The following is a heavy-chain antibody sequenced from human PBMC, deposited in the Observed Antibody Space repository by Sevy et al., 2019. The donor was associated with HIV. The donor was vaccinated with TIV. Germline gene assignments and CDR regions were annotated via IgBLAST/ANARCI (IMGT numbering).Heavy chain of an antibody. CDR2: ISSTGNFE. Sequence: GGSLRLSCSASGFRLNTYAMHWVRQAPGKGLEWVSVISSTGNFESYTASVKGRFTISKDNSKNTVSLQMNSLRPADTAMYYCARDAGYTTKFHPLHWGQGTLVTVSS. J-gene: IGHJ4*02. V-gene: IGHV3-30*04. CDR1: GFRLNTYA. CDR3: ARDAGYTTKFHPLH. D-gene: IGHD5-12*01.